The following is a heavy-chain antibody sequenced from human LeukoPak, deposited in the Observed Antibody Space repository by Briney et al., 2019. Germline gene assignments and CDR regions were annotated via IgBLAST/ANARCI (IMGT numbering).Heavy chain of an antibody. V-gene: IGHV3-30-3*01. J-gene: IGHJ4*02. D-gene: IGHD3-22*01. CDR1: GXTFSSYA. CDR2: ISYDGSNK. Sequence: GGSLRLSWAASGXTFSSYAMHWVRQAPGKGLEWVAVISYDGSNKYYADSVKGRFTISRDNSKNTLYLQMNSLRAEDTAVYYCARGIPYVSSGYYYGVLDYWGQGTLVTVSS. CDR3: ARGIPYVSSGYYYGVLDY.